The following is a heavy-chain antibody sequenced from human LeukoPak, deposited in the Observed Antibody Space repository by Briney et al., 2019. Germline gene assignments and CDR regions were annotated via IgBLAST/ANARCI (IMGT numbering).Heavy chain of an antibody. D-gene: IGHD2-8*02. CDR2: INHSGST. Sequence: SETLSLTCAVYGGSFSGYYWNWVRQPPGKGLEWIGEINHSGSTNYNSSLKSRVTISVHTSKNQFSIKLYSVTAADTAVYFCARGSGRRYFDYWGQGTLLTVSS. CDR1: GGSFSGYY. CDR3: ARGSGRRYFDY. J-gene: IGHJ4*02. V-gene: IGHV4-34*01.